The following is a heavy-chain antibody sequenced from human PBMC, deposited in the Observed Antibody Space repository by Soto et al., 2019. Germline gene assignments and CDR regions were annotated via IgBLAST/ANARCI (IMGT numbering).Heavy chain of an antibody. CDR1: GGSISSDHYH. CDR3: VREDDGGDRDYYGLDV. Sequence: QVQLQESGPGLVRPSQTLSLTCTVSGGSISSDHYHWTWIRQTPGKGLEWIGYIHYSGSVYYNPSLQSRVTMSVDTSKNLLSLKLTCATAADTAVYFCVREDDGGDRDYYGLDVWGQGTTVTVSS. D-gene: IGHD4-17*01. CDR2: IHYSGSV. V-gene: IGHV4-30-4*01. J-gene: IGHJ6*02.